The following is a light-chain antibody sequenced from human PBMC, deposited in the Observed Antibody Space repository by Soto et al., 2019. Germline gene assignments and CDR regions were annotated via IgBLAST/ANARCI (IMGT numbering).Light chain of an antibody. J-gene: IGKJ3*01. Sequence: IVLTQSPGTLSLSPGARATLSCRASQSVSSSYLAWYQQKPGQAPRLLIYGASSRATGIPNRFSGSGSGTDFTLTISRLEPEDFAVYYCQQYDSSPLFTCGPGTKVDIK. V-gene: IGKV3-20*01. CDR2: GAS. CDR1: QSVSSSY. CDR3: QQYDSSPLFT.